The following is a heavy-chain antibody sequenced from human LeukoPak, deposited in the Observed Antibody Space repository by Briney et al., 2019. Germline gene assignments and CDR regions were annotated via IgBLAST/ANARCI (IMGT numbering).Heavy chain of an antibody. CDR1: GGSFSGYY. Sequence: SETLSLTCAVYGGSFSGYYWSWIRQPPGKGLEWIGEINHSGSTNYNPSLKSRVTISVYTSKNQFSLKLTSVTAADTAVYYCARGRRQLVRSWGYWGQGTLVTVSS. V-gene: IGHV4-34*01. CDR2: INHSGST. J-gene: IGHJ4*02. CDR3: ARGRRQLVRSWGY. D-gene: IGHD6-13*01.